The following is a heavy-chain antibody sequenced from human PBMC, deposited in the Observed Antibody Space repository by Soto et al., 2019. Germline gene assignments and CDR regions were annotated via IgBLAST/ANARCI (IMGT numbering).Heavy chain of an antibody. D-gene: IGHD6-13*01. Sequence: SVKVSCKASGGTFSSYAISWVRQAPGQGLEWMGGIIPIFGTANYAQKFQGRVTITADESTSTAYMELSSLRSEDTAVYYCARGRRGYSGYEISSWYSSSWYGFDFWGQGTLVTVSS. CDR1: GGTFSSYA. V-gene: IGHV1-69*13. CDR3: ARGRRGYSGYEISSWYSSSWYGFDF. CDR2: IIPIFGTA. J-gene: IGHJ4*02.